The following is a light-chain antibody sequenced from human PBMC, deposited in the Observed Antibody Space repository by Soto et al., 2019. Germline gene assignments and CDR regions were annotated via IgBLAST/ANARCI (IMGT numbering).Light chain of an antibody. V-gene: IGKV1-27*01. Sequence: IQMTQSPSSLSASVGDTVTITCRASQGISNSLGWYQQKPGKVPRLLIYAASTLHSGVPSRFSGSGSGTDFTLTISSLQPEDVATYYCHKYGSAPWTFGQGTKVEIK. CDR3: HKYGSAPWT. J-gene: IGKJ1*01. CDR2: AAS. CDR1: QGISNS.